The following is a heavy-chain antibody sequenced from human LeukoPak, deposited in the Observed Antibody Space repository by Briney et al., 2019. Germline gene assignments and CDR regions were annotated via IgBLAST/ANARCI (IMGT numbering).Heavy chain of an antibody. D-gene: IGHD1-26*01. J-gene: IGHJ4*02. V-gene: IGHV4-34*01. CDR1: GGSFSGYY. Sequence: SETLSLTCAVHGGSFSGYYWSWIRQPPGKGLERIGEINHSGSTNYNPSLKSRVTISVDTSKNQFSLKLSSVTAADTAVYYCARGGWELPEGSLDYWGQGTLVTVSS. CDR2: INHSGST. CDR3: ARGGWELPEGSLDY.